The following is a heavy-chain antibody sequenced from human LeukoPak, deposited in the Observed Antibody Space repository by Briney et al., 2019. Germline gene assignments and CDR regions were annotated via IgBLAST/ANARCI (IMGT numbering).Heavy chain of an antibody. CDR1: GFTFDDYG. J-gene: IGHJ4*02. Sequence: GGSLRLSCAASGFTFDDYGMSWVRQAPGKGLEWVSAISGSGGSTYYAESVKGRFTISRDNSKNTLYLEMNSLRAEDTAVYYCAKVQPTYYYLSWGQGTLVTVSS. CDR3: AKVQPTYYYLS. CDR2: ISGSGGST. V-gene: IGHV3-23*01. D-gene: IGHD3-10*01.